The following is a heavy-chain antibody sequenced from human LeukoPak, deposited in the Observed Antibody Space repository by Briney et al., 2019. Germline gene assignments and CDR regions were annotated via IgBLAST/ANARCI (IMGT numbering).Heavy chain of an antibody. CDR2: IKQDGSDN. CDR1: RFTFSSYW. V-gene: IGHV3-7*01. D-gene: IGHD2-15*01. Sequence: GGSMRLFCAACRFTFSSYWTNWARQAPGEGREWVANIKQDGSDNYYVDSVKGRFTISRDSANNSLYLQMNSLRAEDTAVYYCARECSGGSYYFGFDYWGQGTLVTVSS. J-gene: IGHJ4*02. CDR3: ARECSGGSYYFGFDY.